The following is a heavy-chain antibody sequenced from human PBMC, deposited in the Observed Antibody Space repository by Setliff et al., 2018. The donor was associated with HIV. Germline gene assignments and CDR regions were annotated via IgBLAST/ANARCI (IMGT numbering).Heavy chain of an antibody. Sequence: SVKVSCKASGGTFSSYAISWVRQAPGQGLEWMGRIISMFGTSIYAQKFQGRVTMTRNTSISTVYMELSSLRSEDTAVYYCARSRPQISIFGLVQDYWGQGTLVTVSS. CDR3: ARSRPQISIFGLVQDY. CDR2: IISMFGTS. V-gene: IGHV1-69*05. D-gene: IGHD3-3*01. CDR1: GGTFSSYA. J-gene: IGHJ4*02.